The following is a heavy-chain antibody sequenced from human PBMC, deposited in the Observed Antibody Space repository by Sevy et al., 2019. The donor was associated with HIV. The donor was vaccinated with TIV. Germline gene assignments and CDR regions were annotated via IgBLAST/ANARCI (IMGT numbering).Heavy chain of an antibody. D-gene: IGHD3-3*01. Sequence: GGSLRLSCAASGFTFSGSAMHWVRQASGKGLEWVGRISSKANSYTTAYAASVKGRFTISRDDSQNTAYRQMNSLKTEDTAVYYCTSWAVYDFWSGPNDAFDIWGQGTMVTVSS. CDR3: TSWAVYDFWSGPNDAFDI. J-gene: IGHJ3*02. CDR1: GFTFSGSA. CDR2: ISSKANSYTT. V-gene: IGHV3-73*01.